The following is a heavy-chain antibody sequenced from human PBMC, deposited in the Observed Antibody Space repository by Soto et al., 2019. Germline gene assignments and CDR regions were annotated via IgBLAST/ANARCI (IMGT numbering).Heavy chain of an antibody. CDR2: INYSGST. CDR3: ESHETLHGDYDY. Sequence: ETLSLTCTVSGGSIRSYDLGWIRQPPGKGLEWIGYINYSGSTNYNPSLKSRVTISVDTSKNQFSLKLSSVTAADTAVYYCESHETLHGDYDYWGKGSPVTVSS. CDR1: GGSIRSYD. J-gene: IGHJ1*01. D-gene: IGHD4-17*01. V-gene: IGHV4-59*08.